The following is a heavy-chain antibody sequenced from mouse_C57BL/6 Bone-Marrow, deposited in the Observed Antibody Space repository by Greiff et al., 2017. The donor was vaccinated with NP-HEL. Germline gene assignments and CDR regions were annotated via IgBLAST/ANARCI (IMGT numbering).Heavy chain of an antibody. CDR2: IYPGSGST. CDR3: ARMITTRYYAMDY. V-gene: IGHV1-55*01. CDR1: GYTFTSYW. Sequence: QVQLQQPGAELVKPGASVKMSCKASGYTFTSYWITWVKQRPGQGLEWIGDIYPGSGSTNYNEKFKSKATLTVDTSSSTAYMQLSSLTSEDSAVYYCARMITTRYYAMDYWGQGTSVTVSS. D-gene: IGHD2-4*01. J-gene: IGHJ4*01.